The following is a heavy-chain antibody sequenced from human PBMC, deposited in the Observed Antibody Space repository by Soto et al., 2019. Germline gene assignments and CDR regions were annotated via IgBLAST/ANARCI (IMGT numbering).Heavy chain of an antibody. Sequence: QVQLVQSGAEVRKPGASVKVSCKASGYTFTSYGISWVRRAPGQGVEWLGRSNAFNGNTDYIQKFQSRVTMSTDTPTSTAYMELRSLKSDDTAVYYCARDAGESILSIRGARYKYYGRDVWGQGTTVTVSS. CDR1: GYTFTSYG. V-gene: IGHV1-18*01. D-gene: IGHD1-26*01. CDR2: SNAFNGNT. J-gene: IGHJ6*02. CDR3: ARDAGESILSIRGARYKYYGRDV.